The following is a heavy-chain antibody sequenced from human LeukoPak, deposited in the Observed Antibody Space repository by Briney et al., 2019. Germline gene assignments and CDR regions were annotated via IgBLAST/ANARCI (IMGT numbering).Heavy chain of an antibody. CDR1: GFTFSTYW. CDR3: ARGQLGSNFDY. CDR2: INSDGSST. V-gene: IGHV3-74*01. Sequence: GGSLRLSCAASGFTFSTYWMHWVRQAPGKGLVWVSRINSDGSSTTYADSVEGRFTISRDNAKNTLYLQMNSLRAEDTAVYYCARGQLGSNFDYWGQGTLVTVSS. D-gene: IGHD1-26*01. J-gene: IGHJ4*02.